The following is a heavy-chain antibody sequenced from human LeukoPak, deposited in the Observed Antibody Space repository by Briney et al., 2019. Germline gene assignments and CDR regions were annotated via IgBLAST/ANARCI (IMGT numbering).Heavy chain of an antibody. J-gene: IGHJ4*02. CDR2: VYYSGST. CDR1: GGSISSSSYY. CDR3: ARGGWSLDY. Sequence: SETLSLTCTVSGGSISSSSYYWSWIRQHPGKGLEWIGYVYYSGSTNYNPSLKSRLTISVDTSQNQFSLKLSSVTAADTAVYYCARGGWSLDYWGQGILVTVSS. D-gene: IGHD1-26*01. V-gene: IGHV4-31*03.